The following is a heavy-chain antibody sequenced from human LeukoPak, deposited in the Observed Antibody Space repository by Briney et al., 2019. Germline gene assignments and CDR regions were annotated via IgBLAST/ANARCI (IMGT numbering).Heavy chain of an antibody. V-gene: IGHV3-53*01. Sequence: GGSLRLSCTVSGFTVSSNSMSWVRQAPGKGLEWVSFIYSDNTHYSDSVKGRFTISRDNSKNTLYLQMNSLRAEDTAVYYCARDLKTAMDYFDYWGQGALVTVSS. CDR1: GFTVSSNS. CDR2: IYSDNT. J-gene: IGHJ4*02. CDR3: ARDLKTAMDYFDY. D-gene: IGHD2-2*01.